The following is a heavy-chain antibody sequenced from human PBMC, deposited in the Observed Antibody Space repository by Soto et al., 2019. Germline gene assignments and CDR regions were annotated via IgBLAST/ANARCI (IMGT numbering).Heavy chain of an antibody. J-gene: IGHJ5*02. CDR2: IIPIIGII. CDR3: AGDPDSHYNDSHASSYP. Sequence: QVQLVQSGAEVKKPGSSVKVSCKASGGTFSTYTITWVRQAPGQGLEWMGRIIPIIGIINYAQKFQGRVTISADKLTGXXYMELTGLRSDDTAVYYCAGDPDSHYNDSHASSYPWGQGTLVTVSS. V-gene: IGHV1-69*08. CDR1: GGTFSTYT. D-gene: IGHD4-4*01.